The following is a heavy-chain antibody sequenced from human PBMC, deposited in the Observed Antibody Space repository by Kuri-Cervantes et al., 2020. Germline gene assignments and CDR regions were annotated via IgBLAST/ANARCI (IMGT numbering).Heavy chain of an antibody. CDR1: GGSISSYY. CDR3: ARDHWGFGTYWYFDL. D-gene: IGHD7-27*01. J-gene: IGHJ2*01. V-gene: IGHV4-4*07. CDR2: IYTSGST. Sequence: GSLRLSCTVSGGSISSYYWSWIRQPAGKGLEWIGRIYTSGSTYYNPSLKSRVTISVDTSKNQFSLKLSSVTAADTAVYYRARDHWGFGTYWYFDLWGRGTLVTVSS.